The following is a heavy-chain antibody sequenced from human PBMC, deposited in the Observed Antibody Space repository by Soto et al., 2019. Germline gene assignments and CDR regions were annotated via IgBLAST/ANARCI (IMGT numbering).Heavy chain of an antibody. Sequence: GESLKISCKGSGYSFTSYWIGWVRQMPGKGLEWMGIIYPGDSDTRYSPSFQGQVTISADKSISTAYLQWSSLKASDTAMYYCARLSPFEEDYDYIWGSQSNFDYWGQGTLVTVSS. J-gene: IGHJ4*02. D-gene: IGHD3-16*01. CDR1: GYSFTSYW. V-gene: IGHV5-51*01. CDR2: IYPGDSDT. CDR3: ARLSPFEEDYDYIWGSQSNFDY.